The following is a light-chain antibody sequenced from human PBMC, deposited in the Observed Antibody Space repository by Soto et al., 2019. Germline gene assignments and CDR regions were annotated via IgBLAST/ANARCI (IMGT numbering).Light chain of an antibody. CDR1: QSVSSSY. CDR3: QQYGSSPIFT. Sequence: EIGLTQSPGPLSLSPGERATLSCRASQSVSSSYLAWYQQKPVQAPRLLIYGASSRATGIPDRFSGSGSGTDFTLTISRLEPEDFAVYYWQQYGSSPIFTLCPGTKVDIK. CDR2: GAS. V-gene: IGKV3-20*01. J-gene: IGKJ3*01.